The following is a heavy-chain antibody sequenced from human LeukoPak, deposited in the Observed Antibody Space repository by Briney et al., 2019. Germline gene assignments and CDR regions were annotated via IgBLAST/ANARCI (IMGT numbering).Heavy chain of an antibody. J-gene: IGHJ6*02. Sequence: GGSLRLSCAASGFTFSSYAMSGVRQAPGKGLEWVSAISGSGGSTYYADSVKGRFTISRDNSKNTLYLQMNSLRAEDTAVYYCAKGVARGSGLYYYYGMDVWGQGTTVTVSS. CDR1: GFTFSSYA. D-gene: IGHD3-10*01. CDR2: ISGSGGST. CDR3: AKGVARGSGLYYYYGMDV. V-gene: IGHV3-23*01.